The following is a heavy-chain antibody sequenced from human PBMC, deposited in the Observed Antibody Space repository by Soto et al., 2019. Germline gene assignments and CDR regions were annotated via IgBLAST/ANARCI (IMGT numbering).Heavy chain of an antibody. J-gene: IGHJ6*02. CDR2: INSDGSST. CDR3: ARAGQDDYVWGSYRYFYYYGMDV. Sequence: EVQLVESGGGLVQPGGSLRLSCAASGFTFSSYWMHWVRQAPGKGLVWVSRINSDGSSTSYADSVKGRFTISRDNAKNTLYLQMNSLRAEDTAVYYCARAGQDDYVWGSYRYFYYYGMDVWGQGTTVTVSS. V-gene: IGHV3-74*01. D-gene: IGHD3-16*02. CDR1: GFTFSSYW.